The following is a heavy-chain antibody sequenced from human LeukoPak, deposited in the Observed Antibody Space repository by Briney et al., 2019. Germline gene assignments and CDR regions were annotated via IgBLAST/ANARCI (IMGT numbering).Heavy chain of an antibody. J-gene: IGHJ4*02. CDR2: ISWNSGSI. D-gene: IGHD1-26*01. V-gene: IGHV3-9*01. Sequence: GGSLRLSCAASGFSFDDYAMHWVRQAPGKGLEWVSGISWNSGSIGYADSVKGRFTISRDNAKNSLYLQMNSLRVEDTALYYCAKKGGGSLVGFDYWDQGTLVTVSS. CDR1: GFSFDDYA. CDR3: AKKGGGSLVGFDY.